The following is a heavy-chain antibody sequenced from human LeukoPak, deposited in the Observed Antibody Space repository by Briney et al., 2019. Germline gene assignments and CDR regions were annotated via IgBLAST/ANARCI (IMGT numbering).Heavy chain of an antibody. Sequence: GGSLRLSCAASGFTFDDYGMSWVRQASGKGLEWVSGINWNGGSTGYADSVKGRFTISRDNAKNSLYLQMNSLRAEDTALYYCARDPYDSSGYRTYYFDYWGQGTLVTVSS. CDR1: GFTFDDYG. CDR2: INWNGGST. J-gene: IGHJ4*02. CDR3: ARDPYDSSGYRTYYFDY. V-gene: IGHV3-20*04. D-gene: IGHD3-22*01.